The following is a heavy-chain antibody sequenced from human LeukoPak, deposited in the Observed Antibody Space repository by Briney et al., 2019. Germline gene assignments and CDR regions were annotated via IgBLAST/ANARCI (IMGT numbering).Heavy chain of an antibody. CDR3: ARDQGDGYNGFDY. J-gene: IGHJ4*02. CDR2: IASDGSHT. D-gene: IGHD5-24*01. V-gene: IGHV3-30-3*01. CDR1: GFTFSTYF. Sequence: PGGSLRLSCAASGFTFSTYFMHWVRQAPGKGLEWVADIASDGSHTFYVESVKGRFTISRDNAKNSLYLQMNSLRAEDTAVYYCARDQGDGYNGFDYWGQGTLVTVSS.